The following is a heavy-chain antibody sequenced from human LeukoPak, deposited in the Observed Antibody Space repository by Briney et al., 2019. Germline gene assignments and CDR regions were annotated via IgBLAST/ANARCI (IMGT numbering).Heavy chain of an antibody. J-gene: IGHJ5*02. CDR1: GGTFSSYA. CDR3: ARVGGEKRMVRGVIITLGWFDP. D-gene: IGHD3-10*01. Sequence: ASVKVSCKASGGTFSSYAISWERQAPGQGLEWMGGIIPIFGTANYAQKFQGRVTITADESTSTAYMELSSLRSEDTAVYYCARVGGEKRMVRGVIITLGWFDPWGQGTLVTVSP. V-gene: IGHV1-69*13. CDR2: IIPIFGTA.